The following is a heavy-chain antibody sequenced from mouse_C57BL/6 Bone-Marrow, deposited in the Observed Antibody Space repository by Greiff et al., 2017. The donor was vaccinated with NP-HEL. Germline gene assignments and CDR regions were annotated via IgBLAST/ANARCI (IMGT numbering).Heavy chain of an antibody. D-gene: IGHD4-1*01. Sequence: VMLVESGAELVRPGTSVKVSCKASGYAFTNYLIEWVKQRPGQGLEWIGVINPGSGGTNYNEKFKGKATLTADKSSSTAYMQLSSLTSEDSAVYFCARRRGLGTRAMDYWGQGTSVTVSS. CDR1: GYAFTNYL. V-gene: IGHV1-54*01. CDR3: ARRRGLGTRAMDY. CDR2: INPGSGGT. J-gene: IGHJ4*01.